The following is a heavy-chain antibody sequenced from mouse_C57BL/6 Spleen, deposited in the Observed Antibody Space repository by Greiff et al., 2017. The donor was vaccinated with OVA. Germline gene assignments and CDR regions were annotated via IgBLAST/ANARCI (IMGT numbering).Heavy chain of an antibody. Sequence: QVQLQQPGAELVKPGASVKMSCKASGYTFTSYWITWVKQRPGQGLEWIGDIYPGSGSTNYNEKFKSKATLTVDTSSSTAYMQLSSLTSEDSAVYYCARGGTTVVGHYAMDYWGQGTSVTVSS. CDR1: GYTFTSYW. CDR2: IYPGSGST. D-gene: IGHD1-1*01. J-gene: IGHJ4*01. V-gene: IGHV1-55*01. CDR3: ARGGTTVVGHYAMDY.